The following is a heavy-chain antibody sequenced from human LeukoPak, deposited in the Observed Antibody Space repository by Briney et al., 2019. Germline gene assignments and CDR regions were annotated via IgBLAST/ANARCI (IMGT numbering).Heavy chain of an antibody. Sequence: PGGSLRLSCAASGFTFSSYSMNWVRQAPGKGLEWVSYISSSSSTIYYADSVKGRFTISRDNAKNSLYLQMNSLRAEDTAVYYCARWGAVAGSSRAPTVNYYFDYWGQGTLVTVSS. CDR3: ARWGAVAGSSRAPTVNYYFDY. D-gene: IGHD6-19*01. V-gene: IGHV3-48*04. CDR2: ISSSSSTI. CDR1: GFTFSSYS. J-gene: IGHJ4*02.